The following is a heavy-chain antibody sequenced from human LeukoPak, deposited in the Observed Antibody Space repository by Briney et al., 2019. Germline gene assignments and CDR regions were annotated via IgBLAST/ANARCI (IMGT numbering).Heavy chain of an antibody. D-gene: IGHD2-2*01. J-gene: IGHJ5*02. CDR1: GGSISSYY. CDR3: AGAATEYQVVSRFDP. V-gene: IGHV4-59*01. Sequence: SETLSLTCTVSGGSISSYYWSWIRQPPGKGLEWIGYIYYSGSTNYNPSLKSRVTISVDTSKNQFSLKLSSVTAADTAVYHCAGAATEYQVVSRFDPWGQGTLVTVSS. CDR2: IYYSGST.